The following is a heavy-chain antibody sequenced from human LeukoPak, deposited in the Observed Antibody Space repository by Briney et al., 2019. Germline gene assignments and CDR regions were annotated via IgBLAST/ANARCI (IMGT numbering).Heavy chain of an antibody. CDR1: GGSISSSSYY. CDR3: ARLTAIVATSRPYYFDY. J-gene: IGHJ4*02. CDR2: IYYSGST. D-gene: IGHD5-12*01. V-gene: IGHV4-39*01. Sequence: SETLSLTCTVSGGSISSSSYYSGWIRQPPGKGLEWIGSIYYSGSTYYNPSLKSRVTISVDTSKNQFSLTLSSVTAADTAVYYCARLTAIVATSRPYYFDYWGQGTLVTVSS.